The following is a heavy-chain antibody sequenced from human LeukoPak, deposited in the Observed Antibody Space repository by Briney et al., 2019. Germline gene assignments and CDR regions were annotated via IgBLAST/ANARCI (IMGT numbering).Heavy chain of an antibody. Sequence: CGPTLVNATQTLTLSCTFSGFSLTNTGVGVGWIREPPGKALEWLAVSYWDGDRRYSPSLKSRLTINKDTSKNQVVLKLTNMDPVDTATSYCAHIDSYDMEFDYWGQGPLLAVPS. CDR2: SYWDGDR. J-gene: IGHJ4*02. V-gene: IGHV2-5*02. CDR3: AHIDSYDMEFDY. D-gene: IGHD3-9*01. CDR1: GFSLTNTGVG.